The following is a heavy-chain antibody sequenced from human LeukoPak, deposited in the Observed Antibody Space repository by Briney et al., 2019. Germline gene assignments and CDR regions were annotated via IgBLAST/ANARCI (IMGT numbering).Heavy chain of an antibody. CDR2: IVVGSGNT. CDR3: ATDSDYGSGSLNWFDP. CDR1: GFTFPSSG. J-gene: IGHJ5*02. Sequence: GASVKVSCKASGFTFPSSGVQWVRQARGQRLEWIGWIVVGSGNTNYAQKFQERVTITRDMSTSTAYMELSSLRSEDTAVYYCATDSDYGSGSLNWFDPWGQGTLVTVSS. D-gene: IGHD3-10*01. V-gene: IGHV1-58*01.